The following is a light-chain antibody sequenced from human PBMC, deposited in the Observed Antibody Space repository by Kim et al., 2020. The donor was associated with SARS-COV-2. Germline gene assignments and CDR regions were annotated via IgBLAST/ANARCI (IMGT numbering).Light chain of an antibody. CDR1: QSKSMW. V-gene: IGKV1-5*03. Sequence: STLSASVGDRVIITCRASQSKSMWLAWYQQKPGKAPKLLISKASSLQSGVPSRFSGSGSGTEFTLTISSLQPDDFGTYYCQQYDNYFGQGTKLEI. J-gene: IGKJ2*01. CDR3: QQYDNY. CDR2: KAS.